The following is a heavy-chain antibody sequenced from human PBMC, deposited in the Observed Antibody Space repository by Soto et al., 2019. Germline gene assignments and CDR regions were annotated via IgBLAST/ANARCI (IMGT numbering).Heavy chain of an antibody. J-gene: IGHJ6*02. CDR2: INHSGST. CDR1: GGSFSGYY. V-gene: IGHV4-34*01. Sequence: SETLSLTCAVYGGSFSGYYWSWIRQPPGKGLEWIGEINHSGSTNYNPSLKSRVTISVDTSKNQFSLKLSSVTAADTAVYYCARNGPGQWLVRRVGAYGMDVWGQGTTVTVSS. D-gene: IGHD6-19*01. CDR3: ARNGPGQWLVRRVGAYGMDV.